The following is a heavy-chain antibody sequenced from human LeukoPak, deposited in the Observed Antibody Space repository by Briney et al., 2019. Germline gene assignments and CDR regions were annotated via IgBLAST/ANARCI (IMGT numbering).Heavy chain of an antibody. CDR1: GGSISSYY. CDR2: IYTSGST. D-gene: IGHD3-10*01. Sequence: SETLSLTCTVSGGSISSYYWSWIRQPAGKGLEWIGRIYTSGSTNYNPSLKSRVTMSVDTSKNQFSLKLSSVTAADTAVYYCARGDYYGSGSYSYYMDVWGKGTTVTISS. J-gene: IGHJ6*03. CDR3: ARGDYYGSGSYSYYMDV. V-gene: IGHV4-4*07.